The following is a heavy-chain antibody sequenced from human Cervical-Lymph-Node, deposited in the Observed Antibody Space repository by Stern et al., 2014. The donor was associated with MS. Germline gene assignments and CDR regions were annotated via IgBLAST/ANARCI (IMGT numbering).Heavy chain of an antibody. CDR3: VRQRELRTLYGMDV. D-gene: IGHD1-7*01. CDR1: GYSFPNYW. Sequence: EVQLVESGPEVKKPGESLKISCEGSGYSFPNYWIGWVRQMPGKGLEGMGVIYPGDSNTRYSPSFQGQVTISADKSSSTAYLQWSSLKASDTAMYFCVRQRELRTLYGMDVWGQGTTVIVSS. CDR2: IYPGDSNT. J-gene: IGHJ6*02. V-gene: IGHV5-51*01.